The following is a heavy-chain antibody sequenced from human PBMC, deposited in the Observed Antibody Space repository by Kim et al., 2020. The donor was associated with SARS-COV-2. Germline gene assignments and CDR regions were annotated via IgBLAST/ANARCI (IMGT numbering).Heavy chain of an antibody. V-gene: IGHV3-30*04. D-gene: IGHD6-19*01. CDR3: ARGQQWLVRAYYYYGMDV. CDR2: ISYDGSNK. J-gene: IGHJ6*02. CDR1: GFTFSSYA. Sequence: GGSLRLSCAASGFTFSSYAMHWVRQAPGKGLEWVAVISYDGSNKYYADSVKGRFTISRDNSKNTLYLQMNSLRAEDTAVYYCARGQQWLVRAYYYYGMDVWGQGTTVTVSS.